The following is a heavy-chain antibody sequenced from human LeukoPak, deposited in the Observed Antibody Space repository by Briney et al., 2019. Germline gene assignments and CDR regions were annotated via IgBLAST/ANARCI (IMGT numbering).Heavy chain of an antibody. V-gene: IGHV5-51*01. CDR3: ARRPSYDFWSGYYGVDGLDI. Sequence: GESLKISCKGSGYSLTSYWIGWVRQMPGKGLEWMGIIYPGDSDTRYSPSFQGQVTISADKSISTAYLQWSSLKASDTAMYYCARRPSYDFWSGYYGVDGLDIWGQGTMVTVSS. CDR2: IYPGDSDT. D-gene: IGHD3-3*01. J-gene: IGHJ3*02. CDR1: GYSLTSYW.